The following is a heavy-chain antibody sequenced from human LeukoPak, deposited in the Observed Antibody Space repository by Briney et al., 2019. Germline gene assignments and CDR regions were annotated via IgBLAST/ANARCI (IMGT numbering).Heavy chain of an antibody. V-gene: IGHV1-46*01. CDR1: GYTFTSYY. CDR3: ARDPTPGNYMDV. CDR2: INPSGGST. Sequence: ASVKVSCKASGYTFTSYYMHWVRQAPGQGLEWMGIINPSGGSTSYAQKFQGRVTMTRDMSTSTVYMELSSLRSEDTAVYYCARDPTPGNYMDVWGKGTTVTVSS. J-gene: IGHJ6*03.